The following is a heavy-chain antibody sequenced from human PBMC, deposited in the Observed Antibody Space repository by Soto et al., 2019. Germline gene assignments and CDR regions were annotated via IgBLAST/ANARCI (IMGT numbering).Heavy chain of an antibody. CDR2: IYHTGST. CDR1: GGAITNYY. Sequence: SETLSLTCSVSGGAITNYYWNWIRQAPGKGLEWIGYIYHTGSTSKNPSLKSRVTLSLDTSKIQLALDAPAVYSAETAIYYCATSVDREYSYAYGHWGQGTMVTVSS. D-gene: IGHD5-18*01. V-gene: IGHV4-59*01. J-gene: IGHJ4*02. CDR3: ATSVDREYSYAYGH.